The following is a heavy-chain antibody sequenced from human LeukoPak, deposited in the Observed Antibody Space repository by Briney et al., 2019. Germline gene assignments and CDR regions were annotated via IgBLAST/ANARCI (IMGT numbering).Heavy chain of an antibody. Sequence: GGSLRLSCAASGFTFSDYYMSWIRQAPGKGLESVSYISSSGSTIYYADSVKGRFTISRDNSKNTLYLQMDSLRAEDTAVYYCARGPYYNILTGFRGRNLGFDYWGQGSLVTVSS. V-gene: IGHV3-11*04. D-gene: IGHD3-9*01. CDR2: ISSSGSTI. CDR3: ARGPYYNILTGFRGRNLGFDY. J-gene: IGHJ4*02. CDR1: GFTFSDYY.